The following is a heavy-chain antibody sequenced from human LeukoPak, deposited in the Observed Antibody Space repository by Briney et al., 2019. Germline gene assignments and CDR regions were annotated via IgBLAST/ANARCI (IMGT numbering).Heavy chain of an antibody. CDR3: ARIDRYNWFDP. J-gene: IGHJ5*02. CDR1: GFTFSSYS. D-gene: IGHD2/OR15-2a*01. V-gene: IGHV3-21*01. Sequence: GGSLRLSCAASGFTFSSYSMSWVRQAPGKGLEWVSSISSSSSYIYYADSVKGRFTISRDNAKNSLYLQMNSPRAEDTAVYYCARIDRYNWFDPWGQGTLVTVSS. CDR2: ISSSSSYI.